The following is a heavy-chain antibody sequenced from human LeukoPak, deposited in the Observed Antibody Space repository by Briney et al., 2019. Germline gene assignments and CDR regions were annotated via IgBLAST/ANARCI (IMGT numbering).Heavy chain of an antibody. D-gene: IGHD3-22*01. CDR2: INHSGST. Sequence: SETLSLTCAVYSGSFSGYYWSWIRQPPGKGLEWIGEINHSGSTTYNPSLKSRVTISVDTSKNQFSLKLSSVTAADTAVYYCARGDYYYDSSGYYYAFDYWGQGTLVTVSS. V-gene: IGHV4-34*01. J-gene: IGHJ4*02. CDR1: SGSFSGYY. CDR3: ARGDYYYDSSGYYYAFDY.